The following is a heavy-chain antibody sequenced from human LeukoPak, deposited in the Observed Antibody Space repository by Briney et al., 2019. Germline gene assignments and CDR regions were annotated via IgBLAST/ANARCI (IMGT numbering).Heavy chain of an antibody. D-gene: IGHD3-22*01. CDR1: GFTFSSYA. V-gene: IGHV3-30-3*01. CDR2: ISYDGSNK. J-gene: IGHJ5*02. CDR3: AKDRYYDNSANHYESES. Sequence: GRSLRLSCAASGFTFSSYAMHWVRQAPGKGLEWVAVISYDGSNKYYADSVKGRFTISRDNSKNTLYLQMNSLRAEDTAVYYCAKDRYYDNSANHYESESWGQGTLVTVSS.